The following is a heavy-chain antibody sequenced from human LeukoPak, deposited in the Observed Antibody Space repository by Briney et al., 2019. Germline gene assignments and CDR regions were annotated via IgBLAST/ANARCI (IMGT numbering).Heavy chain of an antibody. Sequence: GASVKVSCKASGYTFTGSYMHWVRQAPGQGLEWRGWINPNSGGTNYAQKFQGRVTMTRDTSISTAYMELSRLRSADTAVYYCARDPPSPSQYNWFDPWGQGTLVTVSS. J-gene: IGHJ5*02. CDR3: ARDPPSPSQYNWFDP. CDR1: GYTFTGSY. CDR2: INPNSGGT. V-gene: IGHV1-2*02.